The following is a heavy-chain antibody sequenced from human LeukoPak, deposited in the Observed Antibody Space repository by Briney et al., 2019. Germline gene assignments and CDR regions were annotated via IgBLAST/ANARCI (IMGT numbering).Heavy chain of an antibody. J-gene: IGHJ4*02. CDR2: ISGSGGST. D-gene: IGHD3-10*01. V-gene: IGHV3-23*01. CDR1: GFTFSSYA. Sequence: GGSLRLSCAASGFTFSSYATSWVRQAPGKGLEWVSAISGSGGSTYYADSVKGRFTISRDNSKNTLYLEVISLTAEDTAVYYCAKDDAWLRFGEWSQGTLVTVSS. CDR3: AKDDAWLRFGE.